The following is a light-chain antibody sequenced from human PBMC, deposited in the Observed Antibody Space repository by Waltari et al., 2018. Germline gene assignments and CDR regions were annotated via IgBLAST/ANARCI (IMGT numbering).Light chain of an antibody. V-gene: IGLV3-19*01. J-gene: IGLJ2*01. Sequence: SPELTQDPTVSVALGQTVRITCQGNSLRRYSASWDQQRPGQAPVLVFYGQDNRPSGIPDRFSGSTSGDTATLTITGTQAEDEADYYCLSRDISSTRFFGGGTRLTV. CDR1: SLRRYS. CDR3: LSRDISSTRF. CDR2: GQD.